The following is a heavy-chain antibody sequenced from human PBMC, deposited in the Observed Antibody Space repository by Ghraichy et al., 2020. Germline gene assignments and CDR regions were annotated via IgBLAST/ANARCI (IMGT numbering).Heavy chain of an antibody. CDR1: GFTVSSNY. V-gene: IGHV3-53*01. Sequence: GGSLRLSCAASGFTVSSNYMSWVRQAPGKGLEWVSIIYSGGSTYYADSVKGRFTISRDNSKNTVYLQMNSLRAEDTAVYYCAAYKEGDYWGQGTLVTVSS. J-gene: IGHJ4*02. CDR2: IYSGGST. CDR3: AAYKEGDY. D-gene: IGHD1-14*01.